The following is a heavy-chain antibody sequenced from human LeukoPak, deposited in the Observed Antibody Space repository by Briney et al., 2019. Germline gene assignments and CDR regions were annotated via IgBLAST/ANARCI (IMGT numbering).Heavy chain of an antibody. CDR3: AKDAHFDWLLPYYFDY. CDR1: GFTFSSYG. V-gene: IGHV3-30*18. J-gene: IGHJ4*02. Sequence: SRGSLRLSCAASGFTFSSYGMHWVRQAPGKGLEWVAVISYDGSNKYYADSVKGRFTISRDNSKNTLYLQMNSLRAEDTAVYYCAKDAHFDWLLPYYFDYWGPGTLVTVSS. D-gene: IGHD3-9*01. CDR2: ISYDGSNK.